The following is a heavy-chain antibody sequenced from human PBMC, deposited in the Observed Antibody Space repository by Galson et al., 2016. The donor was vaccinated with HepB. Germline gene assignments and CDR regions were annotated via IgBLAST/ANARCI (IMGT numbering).Heavy chain of an antibody. CDR2: MAFDGSDK. D-gene: IGHD6-13*01. Sequence: SLRLSCAASGFTFSNYGLHWVRQVSGKGLEWVAVMAFDGSDKYYTDSVRGRFTISRDNSNNTLYLQMTSLRAEDTAVYSCAKDRTPGTIATTASRSGVDVWGQGATVSVSS. CDR3: AKDRTPGTIATTASRSGVDV. CDR1: GFTFSNYG. J-gene: IGHJ6*02. V-gene: IGHV3-30*18.